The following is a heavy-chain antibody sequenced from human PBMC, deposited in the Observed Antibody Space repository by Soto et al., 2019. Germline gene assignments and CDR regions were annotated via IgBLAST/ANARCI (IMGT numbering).Heavy chain of an antibody. CDR2: IYHSGSP. Sequence: QVQLQELGPGLVKPSGTLSLTCAVSGGSISSGTWWSWVRQSPGRGLEWIGEIYHSGSPNYNPSLTSRVTLSVDKSTNLFSLSLSSVTAADSALYYCARRIPAAPNWFDPWCQGTLVTVSS. V-gene: IGHV4-4*02. D-gene: IGHD2-2*01. J-gene: IGHJ5*02. CDR3: ARRIPAAPNWFDP. CDR1: GGSISSGTW.